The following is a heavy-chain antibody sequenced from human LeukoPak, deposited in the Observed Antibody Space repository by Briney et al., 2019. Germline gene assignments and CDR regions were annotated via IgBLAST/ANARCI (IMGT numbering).Heavy chain of an antibody. CDR1: GFTFSTYT. J-gene: IGHJ4*02. Sequence: HPGGSLRLSCAASGFTFSTYTMYWVRNPPGKSLEWVSIIGNNGGGIHYADSVKGRFTISRDNFKNALYLQMNSLRVEDTAVYYCAIDPNWGTHSWGQGVLVTVSS. CDR3: AIDPNWGTHS. CDR2: IGNNGGGI. D-gene: IGHD7-27*01. V-gene: IGHV3-23*01.